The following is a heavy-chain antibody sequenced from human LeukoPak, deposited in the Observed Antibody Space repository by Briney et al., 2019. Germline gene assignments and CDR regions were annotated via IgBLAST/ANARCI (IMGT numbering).Heavy chain of an antibody. CDR1: GGTFSSYA. J-gene: IGHJ5*02. CDR2: IIPIFGTA. Sequence: GASVKVSCKASGGTFSSYAISWVRQAPGQGLEWMGGIIPIFGTANYAQKFQGRVTITADESTSTAYMELSSLRSEDTAVYYCARGRKKMITFGGVIVINWFDPWGQGTLVTVSS. V-gene: IGHV1-69*13. CDR3: ARGRKKMITFGGVIVINWFDP. D-gene: IGHD3-16*02.